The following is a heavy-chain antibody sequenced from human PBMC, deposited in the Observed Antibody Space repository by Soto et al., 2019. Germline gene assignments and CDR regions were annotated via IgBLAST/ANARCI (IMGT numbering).Heavy chain of an antibody. CDR1: GFNVGAFA. Sequence: EVQLLESGGDLVQPGGSLRLSCAASGFNVGAFAVNWVRQAPGKGLEWVSGISVSDAFIYYADSVRGRFSISRDASEYILYLQMNSLRVDDTALYYCTRETVAGITGLDYWGPGTLVTVSS. J-gene: IGHJ4*02. CDR2: ISVSDAFI. D-gene: IGHD1-20*01. CDR3: TRETVAGITGLDY. V-gene: IGHV3-23*01.